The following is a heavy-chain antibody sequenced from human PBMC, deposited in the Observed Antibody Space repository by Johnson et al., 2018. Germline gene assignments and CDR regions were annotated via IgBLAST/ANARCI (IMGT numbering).Heavy chain of an antibody. CDR1: GFTFDDYA. Sequence: VQLVESGGGLVQPGRSLRLSCAASGFTFDDYAMHWVRQAPGKGLEWVSGISWNSGSIGYADSVEGRFTISGDNAKNSLFLQMHSLSTEETALYYCAKAPVGWLGEGAEYFQHWGQGTLVTVSS. CDR2: ISWNSGSI. V-gene: IGHV3-9*01. J-gene: IGHJ1*01. D-gene: IGHD3-3*01. CDR3: AKAPVGWLGEGAEYFQH.